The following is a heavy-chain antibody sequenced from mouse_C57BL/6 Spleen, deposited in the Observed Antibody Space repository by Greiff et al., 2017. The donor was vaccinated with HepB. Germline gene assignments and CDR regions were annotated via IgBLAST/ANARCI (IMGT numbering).Heavy chain of an antibody. D-gene: IGHD1-1*02. J-gene: IGHJ2*01. Sequence: EVNVVESGGGLVQSGRSLRLSCATSGFTFSDFYMEWVRQAPGKGLEWIAASRNKANDYTTEYSASVKGRFIVSRDTSQSILYLQMNALRAEDTAIYYCARDVWGYFDYWGQGTTLTVSS. CDR3: ARDVWGYFDY. CDR2: SRNKANDYTT. V-gene: IGHV7-1*01. CDR1: GFTFSDFY.